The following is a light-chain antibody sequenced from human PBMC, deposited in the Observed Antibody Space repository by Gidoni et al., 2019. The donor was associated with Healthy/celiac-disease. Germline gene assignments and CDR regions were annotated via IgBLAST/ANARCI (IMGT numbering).Light chain of an antibody. CDR2: EVS. V-gene: IGLV2-14*01. CDR3: SSYTSSSTSVV. J-gene: IGLJ2*01. CDR1: SSDVGGYNY. Sequence: QSALTQPASVSGSPGQSITISCTGTSSDVGGYNYVSWYQQHPGTAPKLMLYEVSNRPSGVSNRFSGSKSGNTASLTISGLQAEDEADYYCSSYTSSSTSVVFGGGTKLTVL.